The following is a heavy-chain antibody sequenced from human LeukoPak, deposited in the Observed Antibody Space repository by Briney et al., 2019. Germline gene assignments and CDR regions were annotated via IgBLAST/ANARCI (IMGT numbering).Heavy chain of an antibody. Sequence: GGSPRLSCTASGFTFSSYWMSWVRQAPGKGLEWVSYISSSSSTIYYADSVKGRFTISRDDAKNSLYLQMNSLRAEDTAVYYCARAERLDTMVRGVYYYFYYMDVWGKGTTVTVSS. CDR3: ARAERLDTMVRGVYYYFYYMDV. J-gene: IGHJ6*03. D-gene: IGHD3-10*01. CDR1: GFTFSSYW. CDR2: ISSSSSTI. V-gene: IGHV3-48*01.